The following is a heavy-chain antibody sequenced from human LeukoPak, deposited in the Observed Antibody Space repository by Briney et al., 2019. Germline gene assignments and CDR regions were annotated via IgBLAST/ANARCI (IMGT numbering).Heavy chain of an antibody. J-gene: IGHJ4*02. Sequence: GGSLRLSCAASGFTFGSYWMNWVRQGPGKGLEWVSDVTGSGSSTNYADSVKGRFTISRDNAKNTLYLQMSSLRVEDTAVYYCARTQGFFDYWGQGALVTVSS. CDR1: GFTFGSYW. CDR3: ARTQGFFDY. D-gene: IGHD1-14*01. CDR2: VTGSGSST. V-gene: IGHV3-23*01.